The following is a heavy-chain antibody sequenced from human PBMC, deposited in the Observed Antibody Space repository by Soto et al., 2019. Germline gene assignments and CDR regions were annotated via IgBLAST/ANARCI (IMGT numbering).Heavy chain of an antibody. J-gene: IGHJ4*02. D-gene: IGHD6-6*01. CDR3: AKPEEVVREFDF. CDR2: ISGTGGAA. Sequence: PGGSLRLSCAASGFTFGHSAMSWVRQAPGKGLEWVAAISGTGGAAYYADSVKGRFTISRDNSRNTLFLQMNSLRVDDTAIYHCAKPEEVVREFDFWGLGTLVTVSS. CDR1: GFTFGHSA. V-gene: IGHV3-23*01.